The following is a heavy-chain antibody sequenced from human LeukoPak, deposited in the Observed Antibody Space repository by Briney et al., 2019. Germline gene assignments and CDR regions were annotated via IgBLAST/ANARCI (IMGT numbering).Heavy chain of an antibody. CDR1: GFTFSSYA. CDR3: AKHQNPMGGSCYPRCFAFDI. D-gene: IGHD2-15*01. V-gene: IGHV3-23*01. CDR2: ISGSGGST. J-gene: IGHJ3*02. Sequence: GGSLRLSWAASGFTFSSYAMSGVGQAPGKGGEGVSAISGSGGSTYYPNSVKGRFTISRDNSKNPLYLQMNRLRAEDTAVYYFAKHQNPMGGSCYPRCFAFDIWGQGTMVTVSS.